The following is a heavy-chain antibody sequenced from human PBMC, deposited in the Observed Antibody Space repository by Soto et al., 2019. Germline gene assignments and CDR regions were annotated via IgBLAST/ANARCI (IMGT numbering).Heavy chain of an antibody. CDR3: AKERSSGWSFDY. J-gene: IGHJ4*02. Sequence: EVQLLESGGGLVQPGGSLRLSCAASGFTFSTYAMNWVRQAPGKGLEWVSGISGSGDSTYYAVSVKGRFTVYRDNSKNTLYLQMSSLRAEDTAVFYCAKERSSGWSFDYWGQGTLVTVSS. V-gene: IGHV3-23*01. D-gene: IGHD6-19*01. CDR2: ISGSGDST. CDR1: GFTFSTYA.